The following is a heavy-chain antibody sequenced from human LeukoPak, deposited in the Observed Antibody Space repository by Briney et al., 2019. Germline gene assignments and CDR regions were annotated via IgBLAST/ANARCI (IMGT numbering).Heavy chain of an antibody. CDR1: GYTFTSYG. CDR3: ARVTSMVRGVTPLGY. D-gene: IGHD3-10*01. Sequence: ASVKVSCKASGYTFTSYGISWVRQAPGQGLEWMGWISAYNGNTNYAQKLQGRVTMTTDTSTSTAYMELRSLRSDDTAVYYCARVTSMVRGVTPLGYWGQGTLVTVSS. V-gene: IGHV1-18*01. J-gene: IGHJ4*02. CDR2: ISAYNGNT.